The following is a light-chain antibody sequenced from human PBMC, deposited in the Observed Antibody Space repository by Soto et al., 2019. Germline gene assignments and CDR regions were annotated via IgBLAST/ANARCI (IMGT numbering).Light chain of an antibody. CDR2: GAS. CDR3: QQFGTSPPVT. J-gene: IGKJ4*01. Sequence: EIVLTQSPGTLSLSPGETATLSCSARQTVRSTYLAWYQQKPGQAPRLLIYGASTRATGIPDRFSGSGSGTDFTLTISRLEPEDFAVYYCQQFGTSPPVTFGGGTKVE. CDR1: QTVRSTY. V-gene: IGKV3-20*01.